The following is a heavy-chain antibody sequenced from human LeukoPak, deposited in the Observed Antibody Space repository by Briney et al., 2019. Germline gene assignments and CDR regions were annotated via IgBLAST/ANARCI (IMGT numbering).Heavy chain of an antibody. CDR2: INPNSGGT. CDR3: ARGMEPYYYMDV. D-gene: IGHD1-26*01. CDR1: GYTFTGYY. Sequence: SVKVSCKASGYTFTGYYMHWVRQAPGQGLEWTGWINPNSGGTNYAQKFQGRVTMTRDTSISTAYMELSRLRSDDTAVYYCARGMEPYYYMDVWGKGTTVTVSS. V-gene: IGHV1-2*02. J-gene: IGHJ6*03.